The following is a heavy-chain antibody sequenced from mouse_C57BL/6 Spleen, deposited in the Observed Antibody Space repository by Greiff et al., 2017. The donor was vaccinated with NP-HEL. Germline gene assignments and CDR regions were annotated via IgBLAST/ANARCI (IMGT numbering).Heavy chain of an antibody. D-gene: IGHD3-2*02. CDR3: ARRQLRVGVAY. J-gene: IGHJ3*01. V-gene: IGHV1-55*01. CDR2: IYPGSGST. CDR1: GYTFTSYW. Sequence: QVQLQQPGAELVKPGASVKMSCKASGYTFTSYWITWVKQRPGQGLEWIGDIYPGSGSTNYNEKFTSKATLTVDTSYSTAYMQLSSLTSEDTAVYYCARRQLRVGVAYWGQGTLVTVSA.